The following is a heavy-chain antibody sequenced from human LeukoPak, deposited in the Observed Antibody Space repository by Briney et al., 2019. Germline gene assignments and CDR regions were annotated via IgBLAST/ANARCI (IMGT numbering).Heavy chain of an antibody. D-gene: IGHD6-13*01. CDR1: GYTFTSYG. J-gene: IGHJ1*01. Sequence: ASVKVSCKASGYTFTSYGISWVRQAPGQGLEWMGWISAYNGNTNYAQKLQGRVTMTTDTSTSTAYMYLSSLRSEDTAMYYCARGVPSSWSGDEYFHHWGQGTLVTVSS. V-gene: IGHV1-18*01. CDR3: ARGVPSSWSGDEYFHH. CDR2: ISAYNGNT.